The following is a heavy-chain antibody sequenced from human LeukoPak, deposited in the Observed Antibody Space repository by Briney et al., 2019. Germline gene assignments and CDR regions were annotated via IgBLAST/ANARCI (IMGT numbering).Heavy chain of an antibody. CDR3: ARDKEYYGSGSYYILGY. CDR1: GYTFTSYG. J-gene: IGHJ4*02. V-gene: IGHV1-18*04. D-gene: IGHD3-10*01. CDR2: ISAYNGNT. Sequence: GSVKVSCKASGYTFTSYGISWVRQAPGRGLEWMGWISAYNGNTNYAQKLQGRVTMTTDTSTSTAYMELRSLRSDDTAVYYCARDKEYYGSGSYYILGYWGQGTLVTVSS.